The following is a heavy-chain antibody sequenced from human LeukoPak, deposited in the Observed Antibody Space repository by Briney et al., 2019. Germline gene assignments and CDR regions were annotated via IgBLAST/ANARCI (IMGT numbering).Heavy chain of an antibody. CDR3: ARGMINGSYYGY. CDR2: INTDGSST. D-gene: IGHD1-26*01. J-gene: IGHJ4*02. Sequence: GGSLRLSCAASGFTFSNYWMHWVRQAPGKGLVWVSRINTDGSSTNYADSVKGRFTISRDNAKNTLYLQMNSLRAEDTAVYYCARGMINGSYYGYWGQGTLVTVSS. CDR1: GFTFSNYW. V-gene: IGHV3-74*01.